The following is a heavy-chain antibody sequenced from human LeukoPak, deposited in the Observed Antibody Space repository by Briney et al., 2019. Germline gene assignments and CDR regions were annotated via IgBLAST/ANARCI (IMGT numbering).Heavy chain of an antibody. CDR3: AREFDFWSGYLDY. D-gene: IGHD3-3*01. CDR1: GGTFSSYT. Sequence: KPGSSVKVSCKASGGTFSSYTISWVRQGPGQRLEWMGRIIPILGIANYAQKFQGRVTITADKSTSTAYMELSSLRSEDTAVYYCAREFDFWSGYLDYWGQGTLVTVSS. CDR2: IIPILGIA. V-gene: IGHV1-69*04. J-gene: IGHJ4*02.